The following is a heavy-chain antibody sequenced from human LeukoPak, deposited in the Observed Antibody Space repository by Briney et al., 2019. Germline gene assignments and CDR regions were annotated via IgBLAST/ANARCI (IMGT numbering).Heavy chain of an antibody. CDR2: IHPGDSDI. D-gene: IGHD2-15*01. J-gene: IGHJ5*02. V-gene: IGHV5-51*01. Sequence: GESLKISCKGSGYRFTNYWIGWVRHMPGKGLEWMGIIHPGDSDIRYSPSFQGQVTISADKSISTAYLQWSSLKASDTAMYYCARQEYCSGGSCYTWFDPWGQGTLVTVSS. CDR3: ARQEYCSGGSCYTWFDP. CDR1: GYRFTNYW.